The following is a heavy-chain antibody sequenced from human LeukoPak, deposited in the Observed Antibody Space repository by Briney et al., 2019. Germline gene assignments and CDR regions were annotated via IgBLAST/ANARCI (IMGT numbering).Heavy chain of an antibody. V-gene: IGHV1-2*02. CDR1: GYIFTDYY. CDR3: ARGSAAAGTSSDAFDI. Sequence: ASVKVSCKASGYIFTDYYMHWVRQAPGQGLEWMGWINPNSGGTNYAQKFQGRVTMTRDTSISTAYMELSRLRSDDTAVYYCARGSAAAGTSSDAFDIWGQGTMVTVSS. J-gene: IGHJ3*02. D-gene: IGHD6-13*01. CDR2: INPNSGGT.